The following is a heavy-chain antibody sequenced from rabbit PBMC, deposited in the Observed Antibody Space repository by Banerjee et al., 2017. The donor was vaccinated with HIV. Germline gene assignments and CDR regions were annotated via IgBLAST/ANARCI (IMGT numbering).Heavy chain of an antibody. CDR3: ARDLAGVIGWNFNL. CDR1: GFSFRNKYV. J-gene: IGHJ4*01. CDR2: IYAGSSGST. Sequence: QEQLEESGGDLVKPEGSLTLTCTASGFSFRNKYVMCWVRQAPGKGLEWIACIYAGSSGSTDYASWAKGRFTISKTSSTTVTLQMTSMTAADTATYFCARDLAGVIGWNFNLWGPGTLVTVS. V-gene: IGHV1S45*01. D-gene: IGHD4-1*01.